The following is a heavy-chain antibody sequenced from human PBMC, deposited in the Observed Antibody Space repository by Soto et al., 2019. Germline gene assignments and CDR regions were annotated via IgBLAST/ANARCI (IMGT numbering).Heavy chain of an antibody. Sequence: EVRLVESGGGLVQPGGSLRLSCATSGFTFSLYDMYWVRQATGKSLEWVSAIGTAADTYYPGSVQGRFIISRDNANSFPYLQMNSLRAGDTAVYYCVRARGGEYFGEQLSWGQGTLVTVSS. CDR2: IGTAADT. CDR3: VRARGGEYFGEQLS. J-gene: IGHJ4*02. CDR1: GFTFSLYD. V-gene: IGHV3-13*04. D-gene: IGHD3-10*01.